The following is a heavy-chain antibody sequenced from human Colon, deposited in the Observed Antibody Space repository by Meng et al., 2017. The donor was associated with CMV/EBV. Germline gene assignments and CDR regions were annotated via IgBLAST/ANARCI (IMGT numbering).Heavy chain of an antibody. Sequence: GESLKISCSASGFTFNNFDMSWVRQAPGKGLEWVSAISGSGGSTYYADSVKGRFTISRDNSKNTLYLQMNSLRAEDTAVYYCAKGRGDCSSTSCYKGYWGQGTLVTVSS. CDR3: AKGRGDCSSTSCYKGY. CDR2: ISGSGGST. V-gene: IGHV3-23*01. CDR1: GFTFNNFD. J-gene: IGHJ4*02. D-gene: IGHD2-2*02.